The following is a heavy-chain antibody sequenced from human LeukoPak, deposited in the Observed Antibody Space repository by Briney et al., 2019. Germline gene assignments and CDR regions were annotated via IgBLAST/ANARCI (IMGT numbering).Heavy chain of an antibody. CDR2: TRNKANSYTT. CDR1: GFTFSDHY. V-gene: IGHV3-72*01. J-gene: IGHJ4*02. CDR3: ARSHWGAYGVFDY. D-gene: IGHD7-27*01. Sequence: PGGSLRLSCAASGFTFSDHYMDWVRQAPGKGLEGVGRTRNKANSYTTEYAASVKGRFTISRDDSKNSLYLQMNSLKTEDTAVYYCARSHWGAYGVFDYWGQGTLVTVSS.